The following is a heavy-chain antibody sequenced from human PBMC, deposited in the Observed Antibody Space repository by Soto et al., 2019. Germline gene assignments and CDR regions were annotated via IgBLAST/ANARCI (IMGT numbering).Heavy chain of an antibody. V-gene: IGHV4-31*03. J-gene: IGHJ5*02. D-gene: IGHD4-17*01. CDR3: GAQDYVAQRYLFAT. CDR1: GGSISSGGYY. CDR2: IYYSGST. Sequence: SETLSLTCTVSGGSISSGGYYWSWIRQHPGKGLEWIGYIYYSGSTYYNPSLKSRVTISVDTSKTQFSLNLNSVTAADTAVYYCGAQDYVAQRYLFATWGQGTMVLGSS.